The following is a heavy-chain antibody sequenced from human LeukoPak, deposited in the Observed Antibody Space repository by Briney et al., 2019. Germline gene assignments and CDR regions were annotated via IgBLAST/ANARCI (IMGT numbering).Heavy chain of an antibody. CDR2: IKQDGSEK. J-gene: IGHJ6*04. D-gene: IGHD3-10*02. CDR3: TELGITMIGGV. V-gene: IGHV3-7*01. CDR1: GFTFSSYE. Sequence: GGSLRLSCAASGFTFSSYEMNWVRQAPGKGLEWVANIKQDGSEKYYVDSVKGRFTISRDNAKNSLYLQMNSLRAEDTAVYYCTELGITMIGGVWGKGTTVTISS.